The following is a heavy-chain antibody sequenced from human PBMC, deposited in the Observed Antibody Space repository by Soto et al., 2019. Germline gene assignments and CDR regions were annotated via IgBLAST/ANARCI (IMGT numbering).Heavy chain of an antibody. V-gene: IGHV1-46*01. CDR2: INPSGGST. CDR1: GYTFTSYY. J-gene: IGHJ4*02. Sequence: QVQLVQSGAEVKKPGASVKVSCKASGYTFTSYYMHWVRQAPGQGLEWMGIINPSGGSTSYAQKFQGRVTMTRETSTSTVYMELSSLRSEDTAVYYCARDEKGIAVAGTGVDYWGQGTLVTVSS. CDR3: ARDEKGIAVAGTGVDY. D-gene: IGHD6-19*01.